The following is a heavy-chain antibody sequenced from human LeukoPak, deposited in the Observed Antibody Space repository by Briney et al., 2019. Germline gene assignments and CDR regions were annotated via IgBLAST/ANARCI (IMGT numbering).Heavy chain of an antibody. CDR3: ARAGYYYDNSGYTRFDY. D-gene: IGHD3-22*01. CDR1: GFTFSSYA. J-gene: IGHJ4*02. CDR2: IWYDGSNK. V-gene: IGHV3-33*08. Sequence: GGSLRLSCAAFGFTFSSYAMRWVRQAPGKGLEWVAVIWYDGSNKYYADSVKGRFTISRDNAKNTLYLQMNSLRAEDTAVYYCARAGYYYDNSGYTRFDYWGQGTLVTVSS.